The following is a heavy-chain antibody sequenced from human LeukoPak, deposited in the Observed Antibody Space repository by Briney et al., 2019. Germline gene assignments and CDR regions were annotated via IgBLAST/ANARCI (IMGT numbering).Heavy chain of an antibody. V-gene: IGHV3-33*01. Sequence: GASLRFSCAASGFSFSSYGMHWVRQAPGKGLEWVAVIWYDGSNKYYADSVKGRFTISRDNSKNTLYLQMNSLRAEDTAVYYCARDGQQQLYFDYWGQGTLVTVSS. CDR3: ARDGQQQLYFDY. J-gene: IGHJ4*02. CDR2: IWYDGSNK. CDR1: GFSFSSYG. D-gene: IGHD6-13*01.